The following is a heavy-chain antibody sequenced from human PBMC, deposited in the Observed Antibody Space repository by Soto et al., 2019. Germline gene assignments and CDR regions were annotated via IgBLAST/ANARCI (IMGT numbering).Heavy chain of an antibody. D-gene: IGHD3-10*01. CDR3: ARDLDGSGSYYTDY. V-gene: IGHV1-18*01. CDR2: ISPYKGNT. CDR1: GYTFTSCG. Sequence: QVQLMQSGADVKKPGASVKVSCRASGYTFTSCGIAWVRQAPGQGLEWMGWISPYKGNTHYAQKFQGRVTMTTDTSTSTAEMELRSLSSDDTAVYYCARDLDGSGSYYTDYWGQGTLVTVSS. J-gene: IGHJ4*02.